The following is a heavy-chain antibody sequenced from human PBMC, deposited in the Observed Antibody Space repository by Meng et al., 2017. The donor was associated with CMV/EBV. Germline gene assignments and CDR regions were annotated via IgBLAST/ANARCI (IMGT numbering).Heavy chain of an antibody. Sequence: GGLVNPGGSLGLCLASAVFTFSSVRMTWVRKAQGNGLEWVYTISRSSSYIYYADSVKVRLTISRENAKNSLYLQMNSQRAEDTAVYYCARGGYWGQGTLVTVSS. V-gene: IGHV3-21*01. J-gene: IGHJ4*02. CDR2: ISRSSSYI. CDR1: VFTFSSVR. CDR3: ARGGY.